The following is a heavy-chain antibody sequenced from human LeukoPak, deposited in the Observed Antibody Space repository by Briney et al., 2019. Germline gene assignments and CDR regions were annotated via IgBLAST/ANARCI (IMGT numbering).Heavy chain of an antibody. CDR3: AKESLDCSSTSCYGGWFDP. D-gene: IGHD2-2*01. CDR2: ISWNSGSI. CDR1: GFTFDDYA. V-gene: IGHV3-9*01. Sequence: GGSLRLSCAASGFTFDDYAMHWVRQAPGKGLEWVSGISWNSGSIGYADSVKGRFTISRDNAKNSLYLQMNSLRAEDTALYYCAKESLDCSSTSCYGGWFDPWGQGTLVTVSP. J-gene: IGHJ5*02.